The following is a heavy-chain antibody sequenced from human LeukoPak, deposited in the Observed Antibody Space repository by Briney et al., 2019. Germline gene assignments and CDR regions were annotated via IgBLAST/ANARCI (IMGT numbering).Heavy chain of an antibody. CDR1: GFTFNSYW. CDR2: IKQDGSEK. CDR3: ARGQTTVTN. J-gene: IGHJ4*02. V-gene: IGHV3-7*03. D-gene: IGHD4-17*01. Sequence: PGGSLRLSCAASGFTFNSYWMSWVRQAPGKGLEWVDKIKQDGSEKYYVDSVKGRFTISRDNAKNSLYLQMNSLRAEDTAVYYCARGQTTVTNWGQGTLVTVSS.